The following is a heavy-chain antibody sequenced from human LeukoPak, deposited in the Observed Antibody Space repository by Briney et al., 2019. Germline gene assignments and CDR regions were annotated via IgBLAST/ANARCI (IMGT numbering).Heavy chain of an antibody. CDR2: ISWNSGSI. Sequence: PGGSLRLSCAASGFTFDDYAMHWVRQAPGKGLEWVSGISWNSGSIDFADSVKGRFTISRDNAKNSLYLQMNSLRAEDTAIYYCATYRQVLLPFESWGQGTLVTVSS. J-gene: IGHJ4*02. V-gene: IGHV3-9*01. CDR1: GFTFDDYA. CDR3: ATYRQVLLPFES. D-gene: IGHD2-8*02.